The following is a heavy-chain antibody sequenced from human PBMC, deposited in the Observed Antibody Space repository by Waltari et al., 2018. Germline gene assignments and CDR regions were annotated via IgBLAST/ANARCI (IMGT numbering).Heavy chain of an antibody. Sequence: QVQLRDWGPGRVKPSGPRSFPCTAPGASIISPNWRWIRQPPGKGLEWIGYIYYSGSTNYNPSLKSRVTISVDTSKNQFSLKLSSVTAADTAVYYCATGRAADAFDIWGQGTMVTVSS. CDR3: ATGRAADAFDI. CDR1: GASIISPN. CDR2: IYYSGST. D-gene: IGHD2-15*01. J-gene: IGHJ3*02. V-gene: IGHV4-59*11.